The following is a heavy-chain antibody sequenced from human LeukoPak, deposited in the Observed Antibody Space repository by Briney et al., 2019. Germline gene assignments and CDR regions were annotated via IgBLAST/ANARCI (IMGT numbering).Heavy chain of an antibody. CDR3: AKDRLTVTSFDY. D-gene: IGHD4-17*01. Sequence: GGSLRLSCAASGFTFSSYAMHWVRQAPGKGLEWVAVISYDGSNKYYADSVKGRFTISRDNSKNTLYLQMNSLRADDTAVYYCAKDRLTVTSFDYWGQGTLVTVSS. CDR1: GFTFSSYA. V-gene: IGHV3-30*04. CDR2: ISYDGSNK. J-gene: IGHJ4*02.